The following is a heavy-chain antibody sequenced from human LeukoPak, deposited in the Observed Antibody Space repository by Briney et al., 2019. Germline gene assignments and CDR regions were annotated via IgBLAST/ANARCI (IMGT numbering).Heavy chain of an antibody. V-gene: IGHV3-30*02. Sequence: GGSLRLSCAASGFTFSSYEMNWVRQAPGKGLEWVAFIRYDGSNKYYADSVKGRFTISRDNSKNTLYLQMNSLRAEDTAVYYCAKGLYIVVVPAAPLDYWGQGTLVTVSS. CDR3: AKGLYIVVVPAAPLDY. CDR2: IRYDGSNK. CDR1: GFTFSSYE. D-gene: IGHD2-2*01. J-gene: IGHJ4*02.